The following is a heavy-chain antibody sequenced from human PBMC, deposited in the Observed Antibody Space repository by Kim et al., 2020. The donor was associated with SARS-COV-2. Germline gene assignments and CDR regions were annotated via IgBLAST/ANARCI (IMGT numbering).Heavy chain of an antibody. CDR1: GYSFTSYW. CDR3: ARHPRMGRGYSYGGSSDGLGWFDP. V-gene: IGHV5-51*01. Sequence: GESLKISCKGSGYSFTSYWIGWVRQMPGKGLEWMGIIYPGDSDTRYSPSFQGQVTISADKSISTAYLQWSSLKASDTAMYYCARHPRMGRGYSYGGSSDGLGWFDPWGQGTLVTVSS. D-gene: IGHD5-18*01. J-gene: IGHJ5*02. CDR2: IYPGDSDT.